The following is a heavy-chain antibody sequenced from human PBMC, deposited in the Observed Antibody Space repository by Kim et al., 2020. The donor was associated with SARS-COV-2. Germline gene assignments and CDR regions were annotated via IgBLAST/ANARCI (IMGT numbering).Heavy chain of an antibody. CDR3: ARSHRSQAGYADV. Sequence: GGSLRLSCAASGFTFSDYYMSWIRQAPGKGLEWVSYISSSSYTNYADSVKGRFTISRDNAKNSLYLQMNSLRAEDTAVYYCARSHRSQAGYADVWGQGTTVTVSS. V-gene: IGHV3-11*03. D-gene: IGHD1-1*01. CDR1: GFTFSDYY. CDR2: ISSSSYT. J-gene: IGHJ6*02.